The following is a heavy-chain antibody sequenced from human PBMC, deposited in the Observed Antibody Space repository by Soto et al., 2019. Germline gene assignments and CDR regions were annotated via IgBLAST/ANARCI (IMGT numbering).Heavy chain of an antibody. J-gene: IGHJ5*02. V-gene: IGHV4-61*01. D-gene: IGHD3-3*01. CDR3: ARVEKHWFDP. CDR2: IYYSGST. CDR1: GGSVSSGSYY. Sequence: PSETLSLTCTVSGGSVSSGSYYWSWVRQPPGKGLEWIGYIYYSGSTNYNPSLKSRVTISVDTSKNQFSLKLSSVTAADTAVYYCARVEKHWFDPWGQGTLVTVSS.